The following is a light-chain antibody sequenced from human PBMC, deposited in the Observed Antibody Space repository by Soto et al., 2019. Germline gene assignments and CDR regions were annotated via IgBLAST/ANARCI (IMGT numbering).Light chain of an antibody. Sequence: ELVMTQSPATLSVSPGERATLSCRASQSVSSNLAWYQQKPGQAPRLLIYGASTRATGIPARFSGSGSGTDFTLTISRLEPEGFAVYYCQQYGSSSITFGQGTRLEIK. J-gene: IGKJ5*01. V-gene: IGKV3-15*01. CDR2: GAS. CDR3: QQYGSSSIT. CDR1: QSVSSN.